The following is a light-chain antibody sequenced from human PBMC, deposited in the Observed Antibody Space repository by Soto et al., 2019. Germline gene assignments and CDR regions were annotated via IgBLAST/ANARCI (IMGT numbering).Light chain of an antibody. J-gene: IGLJ1*01. CDR3: KSYAGSNTYV. CDR2: SNN. V-gene: IGLV1-44*01. CDR1: SSNIGSNT. Sequence: QSVVTQPPSASGTPGQRVTISCSGSSSNIGSNTVNWYQQLPGTAPKLLIYSNNQRPSGVPDRFSGSKSGNTASLTVSGLQAADEADYFCKSYAGSNTYVFGSGTKVTVL.